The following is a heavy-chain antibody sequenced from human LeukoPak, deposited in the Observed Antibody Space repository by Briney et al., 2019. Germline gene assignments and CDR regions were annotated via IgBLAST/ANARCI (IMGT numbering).Heavy chain of an antibody. Sequence: GRSLRLSCAASGLTFSSHAMHWVRQAPGEGLKWVAVISHDGGYQDYADPVKGRFTISRDNPRNTLYLQMNSLRSEDTAVYYCAWELTKRYDSWGQGTLVTVSS. J-gene: IGHJ4*02. V-gene: IGHV3-30-3*01. D-gene: IGHD5-24*01. CDR3: AWELTKRYDS. CDR2: ISHDGGYQ. CDR1: GLTFSSHA.